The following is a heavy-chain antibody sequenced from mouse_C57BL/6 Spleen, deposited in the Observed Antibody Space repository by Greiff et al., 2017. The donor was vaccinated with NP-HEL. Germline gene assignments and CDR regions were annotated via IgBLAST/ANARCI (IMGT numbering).Heavy chain of an antibody. CDR1: GYTFTSYG. V-gene: IGHV1-81*01. J-gene: IGHJ2*01. D-gene: IGHD1-1*01. Sequence: QVQLQQSGAELARPGASVKLSCKASGYTFTSYGISWVKQRPGQGLEWIGEIYPGSGNTYYNEKFKGKATLTADKSSSTAYMKLRSLTSEDSAVYFCARAATVVAKDYWGQGTTLTVSS. CDR3: ARAATVVAKDY. CDR2: IYPGSGNT.